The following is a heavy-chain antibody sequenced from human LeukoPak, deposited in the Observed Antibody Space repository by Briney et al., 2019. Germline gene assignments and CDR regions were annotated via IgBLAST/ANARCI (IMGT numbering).Heavy chain of an antibody. CDR1: GFTFSSYS. J-gene: IGHJ3*02. CDR3: ARGLTTYCGGDCYPFGDAFDI. V-gene: IGHV3-48*01. CDR2: ISSSSSTI. Sequence: GGSLRLSCAASGFTFSSYSMNWVRRAPGKGLEWVSYISSSSSTIYYADSVKGRFTISRDNAKNSLYLQMNSLRAEDTAVYYCARGLTTYCGGDCYPFGDAFDIWGQGTMVTVSS. D-gene: IGHD2-21*02.